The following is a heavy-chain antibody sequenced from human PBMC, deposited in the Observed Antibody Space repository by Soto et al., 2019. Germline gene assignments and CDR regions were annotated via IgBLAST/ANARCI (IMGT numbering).Heavy chain of an antibody. V-gene: IGHV1-69*13. D-gene: IGHD2-15*01. CDR2: IIPIFGTA. Sequence: SVKVSCKASGGTFSSYAISWVRQAPGQGLEWMGGIIPIFGTANYAQKFQGRVTITADESTSTAYMELSSLRSEDTAVYYCARDAVKVVAATYYYYYGMDVWGQGTTVTVSS. CDR1: GGTFSSYA. J-gene: IGHJ6*02. CDR3: ARDAVKVVAATYYYYYGMDV.